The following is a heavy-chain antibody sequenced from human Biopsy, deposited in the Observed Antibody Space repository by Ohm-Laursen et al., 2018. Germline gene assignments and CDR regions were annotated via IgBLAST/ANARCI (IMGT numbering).Heavy chain of an antibody. CDR2: ISCTGYT. J-gene: IGHJ4*02. Sequence: TLSLTCSVSGGSFTGHYWTWIRQPPGKGLEWIGHISCTGYTSYNASLKSRVTISVDTSRNHFSLRLSSLTAADTAVYYCARGSNDSGGLYFPRWGQGTLLTVSS. V-gene: IGHV4-59*11. CDR1: GGSFTGHY. D-gene: IGHD4-23*01. CDR3: ARGSNDSGGLYFPR.